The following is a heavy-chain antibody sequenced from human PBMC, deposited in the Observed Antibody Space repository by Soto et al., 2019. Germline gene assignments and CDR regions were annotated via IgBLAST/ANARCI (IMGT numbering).Heavy chain of an antibody. CDR2: IVPRFGSP. CDR3: ARDRIQLRPGKYAFNGMDV. D-gene: IGHD5-18*01. CDR1: GGTFSDYA. V-gene: IGHV1-69*06. Sequence: QVQLVQSGAEMRKPGSSLRVSCKASGGTFSDYAFSWVRQVPGQGLEWMGGIVPRFGSPNYAQKFGGRVTITADTSTRTVYMEMSRLRLDDTAVDFCARDRIQLRPGKYAFNGMDVWGQGNTITVSS. J-gene: IGHJ6*02.